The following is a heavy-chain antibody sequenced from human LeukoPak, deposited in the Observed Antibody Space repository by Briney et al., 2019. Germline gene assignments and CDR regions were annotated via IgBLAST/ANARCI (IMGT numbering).Heavy chain of an antibody. D-gene: IGHD2-15*01. J-gene: IGHJ4*02. Sequence: PSGTLSLTCAVSGESLNSYYWSWVRQPPGEGLEWIGEIYQSGTTKCNPSLKSRVAISMVPSKQQFSLIVSSVTAADTAVYYCARGAWATRLASWGLGTPVIVSS. CDR2: IYQSGTT. CDR1: GESLNSYY. V-gene: IGHV4-34*01. CDR3: ARGAWATRLAS.